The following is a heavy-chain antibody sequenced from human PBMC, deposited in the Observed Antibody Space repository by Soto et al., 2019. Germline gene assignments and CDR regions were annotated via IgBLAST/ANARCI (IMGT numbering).Heavy chain of an antibody. CDR2: ISAYHGNT. J-gene: IGHJ1*01. Sequence: QVQLVQSGAEVKKPGASVKVSSKASGYTFTSYGISWVRQAPGQGLERMGWISAYHGNTNYAQKLQGRVTMPTDTSSRSAFMELRSLRSDDTAVYYCARGNFGGKSPADCFPHWGQRTLVTVSS. V-gene: IGHV1-18*01. CDR3: ARGNFGGKSPADCFPH. D-gene: IGHD2-15*01. CDR1: GYTFTSYG.